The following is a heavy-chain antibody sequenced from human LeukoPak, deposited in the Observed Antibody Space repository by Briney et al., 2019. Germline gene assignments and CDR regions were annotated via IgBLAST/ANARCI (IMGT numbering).Heavy chain of an antibody. D-gene: IGHD3-22*01. CDR3: ARDLAHSSGYRPVDY. J-gene: IGHJ4*02. CDR2: ISAYNGNT. CDR1: GYTFTSYG. V-gene: IGHV1-18*01. Sequence: GASVKVSCKASGYTFTSYGISWVRQAPGQGLEWMGWISAYNGNTNYAQKLQDRVTMTTDTSTSTAYMELRSLRSDDTAVYYCARDLAHSSGYRPVDYWGQGTLVTVSS.